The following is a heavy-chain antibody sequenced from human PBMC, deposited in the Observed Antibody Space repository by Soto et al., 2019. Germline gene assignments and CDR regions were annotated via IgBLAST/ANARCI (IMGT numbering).Heavy chain of an antibody. CDR1: GGSISSSSYY. D-gene: IGHD3-10*01. V-gene: IGHV4-39*02. J-gene: IGHJ5*02. CDR2: IYYSGST. Sequence: SETLSLTCTVSGGSISSSSYYWGWIRQPPGKGLEWIGSIYYSGSTYYNPSLKSRVTISVDTSNNHFSLKLSSVTAADTAVYYCVREWFGELLVLNWFDPWGQGTLVTVSS. CDR3: VREWFGELLVLNWFDP.